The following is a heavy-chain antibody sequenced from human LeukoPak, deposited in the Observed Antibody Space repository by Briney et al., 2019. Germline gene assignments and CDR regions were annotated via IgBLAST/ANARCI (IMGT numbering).Heavy chain of an antibody. CDR2: ISAYNGNT. Sequence: ASVKVSCKASGYTFTSCGISWVRQAPGQGLEWMGWISAYNGNTNYAQKLQGRVTMTTDTSTSTAYMELRSLRSDDTAVYYCARDAIPGIAVAGTGYYYYGMDVWGQGTTVTVSS. V-gene: IGHV1-18*01. CDR1: GYTFTSCG. J-gene: IGHJ6*02. CDR3: ARDAIPGIAVAGTGYYYYGMDV. D-gene: IGHD6-19*01.